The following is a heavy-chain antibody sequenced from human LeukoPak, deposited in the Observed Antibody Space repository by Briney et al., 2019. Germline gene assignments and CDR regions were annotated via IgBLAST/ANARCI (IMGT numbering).Heavy chain of an antibody. Sequence: PGGSLRLSCAVSGFTVSGDYMSWVRQAPGKGLEWVSVIYSGGSTYYADSVKGRFTISRDNSKNTLYLQMNSLRAEDTAVYYCAKGIGYGSGTFDYWGQGTLVTVSS. CDR2: IYSGGST. CDR3: AKGIGYGSGTFDY. CDR1: GFTVSGDY. V-gene: IGHV3-53*05. D-gene: IGHD3-10*01. J-gene: IGHJ4*02.